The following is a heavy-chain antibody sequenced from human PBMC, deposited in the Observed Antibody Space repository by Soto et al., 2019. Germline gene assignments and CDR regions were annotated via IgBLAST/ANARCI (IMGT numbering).Heavy chain of an antibody. J-gene: IGHJ2*01. CDR1: AFTFSSSA. V-gene: IGHV3-30-3*01. D-gene: IGHD3-22*01. CDR3: TRERPYYDSTGYPDWYFDL. CDR2: ISYDGSNK. Sequence: GGSLRLSCAASAFTFSSSAMHWVRQAPGKGLEWVAVISYDGSNKYYADSVKGRLTISRDNSKNTLYLQMNSLRAEDTAVYYCTRERPYYDSTGYPDWYFDLWGRRTLVNVSS.